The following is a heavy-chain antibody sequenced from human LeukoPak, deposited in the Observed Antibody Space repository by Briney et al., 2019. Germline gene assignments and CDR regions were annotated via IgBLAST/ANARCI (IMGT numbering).Heavy chain of an antibody. CDR2: ISSSSSYI. CDR3: ARDPSCGALTFAP. D-gene: IGHD2-15*01. J-gene: IGHJ5*02. CDR1: GFTFSSYS. Sequence: GGSLRLSCAASGFTFSSYSMNWVRQAPGKGLEWVSSISSSSSYIYYADSVKGRFTISRDNAKNSLYLQMNSLRAEDTAVYYCARDPSCGALTFAPWGQGTLVTVSS. V-gene: IGHV3-21*01.